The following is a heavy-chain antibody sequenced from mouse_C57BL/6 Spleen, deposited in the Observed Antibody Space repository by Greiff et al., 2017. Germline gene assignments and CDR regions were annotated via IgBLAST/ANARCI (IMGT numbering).Heavy chain of an antibody. J-gene: IGHJ3*01. CDR2: INPSNGGT. CDR3: ARSYHYYGSSYGWFAY. Sequence: QVQLQQPGTELVKPGASVKLSCKASGYTFTSYWMHWVKQRPGQGLEWIGNINPSNGGTNYNEKFKSKATLTVDKSSSTAYMQLSSLTSEDSAVYYCARSYHYYGSSYGWFAYWGQGTLVTVSA. CDR1: GYTFTSYW. D-gene: IGHD1-1*01. V-gene: IGHV1-53*01.